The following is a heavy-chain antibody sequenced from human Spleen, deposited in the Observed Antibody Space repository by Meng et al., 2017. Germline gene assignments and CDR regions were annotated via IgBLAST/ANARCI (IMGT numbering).Heavy chain of an antibody. Sequence: GESLKISCAASGFTVSNNYMGWVRQAPGKGLEWVSIIYSSGSTFYPDSVKGRFTISRHSSKNTLYLQMSSLKPEDTAVYYCARFVYDSSGSFDYWGQGTLVTVSS. J-gene: IGHJ4*02. CDR2: IYSSGST. CDR1: GFTVSNNY. D-gene: IGHD3-22*01. V-gene: IGHV3-53*04. CDR3: ARFVYDSSGSFDY.